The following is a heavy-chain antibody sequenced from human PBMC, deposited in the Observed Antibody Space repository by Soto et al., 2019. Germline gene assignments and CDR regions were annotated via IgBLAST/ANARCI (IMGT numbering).Heavy chain of an antibody. CDR3: ARGGGTTVTSWYYGMDV. Sequence: ASVKVSCKASGYTFTSYYMHWVRQAPGQGLEWMGIINPSGGSTSYAQKFQGRVTMTRDTSTSTVYMELSSLGSEDTAVYYCARGGGTTVTSWYYGMDVWGQGTKVTVSS. D-gene: IGHD4-17*01. CDR1: GYTFTSYY. V-gene: IGHV1-46*01. J-gene: IGHJ6*02. CDR2: INPSGGST.